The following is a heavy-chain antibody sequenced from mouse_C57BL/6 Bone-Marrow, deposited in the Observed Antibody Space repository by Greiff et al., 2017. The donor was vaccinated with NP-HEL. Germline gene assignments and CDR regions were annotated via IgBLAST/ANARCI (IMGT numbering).Heavy chain of an antibody. D-gene: IGHD3-1*01. CDR1: GYTFTDYN. CDR3: ARGGYGRGYAMDY. J-gene: IGHJ4*01. CDR2: INPNNGGT. Sequence: VQLQQSGPELVKPGASVKMSCKASGYTFTDYNMHWVKQSHGKSLEWIGYINPNNGGTSYNQKFKGKATLTVNKSSSTAYMELRSLTSEDSAVYYCARGGYGRGYAMDYWGQGTSVTVSS. V-gene: IGHV1-22*01.